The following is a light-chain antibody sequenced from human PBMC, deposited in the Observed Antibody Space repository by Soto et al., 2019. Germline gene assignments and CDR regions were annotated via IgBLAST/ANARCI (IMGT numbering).Light chain of an antibody. CDR1: QSISSW. Sequence: DIQMTQSPSTLSASVGDRVTITCRASQSISSWLAWYQQKPGKAPKLLIYKASNLESGVPSRFSGSGSGTEFSLTINSLQPDDFATYYCQQYNSYSPYTFGQGTKLEIK. CDR3: QQYNSYSPYT. J-gene: IGKJ2*01. CDR2: KAS. V-gene: IGKV1-5*03.